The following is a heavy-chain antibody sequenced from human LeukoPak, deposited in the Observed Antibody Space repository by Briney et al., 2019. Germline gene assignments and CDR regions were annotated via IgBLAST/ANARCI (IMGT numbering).Heavy chain of an antibody. J-gene: IGHJ4*02. Sequence: PGGSLRLSCAASGFTFSSYAMSWVRQAPGKGLEWVSAISGSGGSTYYADSVKGRFTISRDNSKNTLYLQTDSLRVEDTAVYYCAIGHYPDASCAGACYYSYWGQGTLVTVSS. CDR2: ISGSGGST. CDR3: AIGHYPDASCAGACYYSY. CDR1: GFTFSSYA. D-gene: IGHD2-21*02. V-gene: IGHV3-23*01.